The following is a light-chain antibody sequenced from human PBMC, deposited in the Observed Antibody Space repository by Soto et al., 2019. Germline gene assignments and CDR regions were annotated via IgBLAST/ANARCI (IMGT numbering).Light chain of an antibody. V-gene: IGKV1-33*01. CDR3: PQYDNLPIT. CDR2: DAS. J-gene: IGKJ5*01. CDR1: KDIRNY. Sequence: DIQMTQSPSSLSASVGDRVTITCQESKDIRNYLNWYQQKPGKAPKILIYDASDLETGVPPMFSGSGAGTVCTCPISSLQHEDIPTSYCPQYDNLPITFSQGTRLEIK.